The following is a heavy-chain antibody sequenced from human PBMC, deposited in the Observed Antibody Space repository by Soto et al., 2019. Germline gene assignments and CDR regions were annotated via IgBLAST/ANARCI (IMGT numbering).Heavy chain of an antibody. CDR1: GDSISSSY. CDR3: ARHRALNWFDP. V-gene: IGHV4-59*08. J-gene: IGHJ5*02. Sequence: SETLSLTCTVSGDSISSSYWSWIRQPPGKGLEWIGYMYYSGSTSYNPSLNSRVTLSVDTSKNQFFLKLSFVTAADTAVYYCARHRALNWFDPWGQGTLVTVSS. CDR2: MYYSGST.